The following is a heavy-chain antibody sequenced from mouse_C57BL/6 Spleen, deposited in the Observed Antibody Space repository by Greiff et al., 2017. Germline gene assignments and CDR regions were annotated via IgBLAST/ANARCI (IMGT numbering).Heavy chain of an antibody. CDR1: GYTFTSYW. CDR3: ARSQTYVWFAY. CDR2: IHPNSGST. D-gene: IGHD5-1*01. V-gene: IGHV1-64*01. Sequence: VQLQQPGAELVKPGASVKLSCKASGYTFTSYWMHWVKQRPGQGLEWIGMIHPNSGSTNYNEKFKSKATLTVDKSSSTAYMQLSSLTSEDSAVYYCARSQTYVWFAYWGQGTLVTVSA. J-gene: IGHJ3*01.